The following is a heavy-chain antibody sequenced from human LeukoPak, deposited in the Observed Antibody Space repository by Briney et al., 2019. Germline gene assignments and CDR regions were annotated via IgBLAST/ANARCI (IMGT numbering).Heavy chain of an antibody. CDR3: ARVSWVRLTHHFDF. CDR2: IYTSGST. Sequence: SETLSLTCTVSGDSISSYYWSWIRQPAGKGLEWIGRIYTSGSTNYNPSLKSRVTMSVDTSKNQFSLNLSSVTAADTAVYYCARVSWVRLTHHFDFWGQGTLVTVSS. V-gene: IGHV4-4*07. CDR1: GDSISSYY. J-gene: IGHJ4*02. D-gene: IGHD5-12*01.